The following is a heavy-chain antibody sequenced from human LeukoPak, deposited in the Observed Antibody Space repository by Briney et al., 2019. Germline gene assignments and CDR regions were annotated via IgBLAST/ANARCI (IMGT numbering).Heavy chain of an antibody. CDR3: ARVVNYYGSGSYFDP. V-gene: IGHV1-3*01. CDR2: INAGNGNT. Sequence: ASVKVSCKASGYTFTGYYMHWVRQAPGQGLEWMGWINAGNGNTKYSQKIQGRVTITRDTSASTAYMELSSLRSEDTAVYYCARVVNYYGSGSYFDPWGQGTLVTVSS. D-gene: IGHD3-10*01. CDR1: GYTFTGYY. J-gene: IGHJ5*02.